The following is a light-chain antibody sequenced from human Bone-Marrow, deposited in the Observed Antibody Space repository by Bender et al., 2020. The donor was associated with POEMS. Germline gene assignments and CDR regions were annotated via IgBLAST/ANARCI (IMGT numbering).Light chain of an antibody. J-gene: IGLJ3*02. CDR2: HDT. CDR1: KLGDKN. CDR3: QAWDINKAP. Sequence: SYELTQPPSVSVSPGQTATITCSGDKLGDKNACWYQQKPGQSPLLVIYHDTKRPSGLHGRFSGSNSGNTATLPISGTQAMDEADYYCQAWDINKAPFGGGTKLTVL. V-gene: IGLV3-1*01.